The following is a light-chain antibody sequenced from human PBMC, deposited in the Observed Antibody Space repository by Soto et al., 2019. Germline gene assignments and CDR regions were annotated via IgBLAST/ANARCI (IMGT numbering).Light chain of an antibody. CDR3: SSYTSSSTLEVV. V-gene: IGLV2-14*01. CDR1: SSDVGGYNY. CDR2: DVS. Sequence: QSALTQPASVSGSPGQSITISCTGTSSDVGGYNYVSWYQQHPGKAPKLMIDDVSNRPSGVSNRFSGSKSGNTASLTISRLQAEDESDDYCSSYTSSSTLEVVFGGGTKLTVL. J-gene: IGLJ2*01.